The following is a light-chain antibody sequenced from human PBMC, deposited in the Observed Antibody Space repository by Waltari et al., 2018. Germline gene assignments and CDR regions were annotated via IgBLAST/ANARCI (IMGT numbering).Light chain of an antibody. CDR1: QNIANN. Sequence: EIVMTQSPAAVSLSPGERATLSCRASQNIANNLAWYQHKGGQAPRLLIYDASTRATGIPVRFSGSGSGTEFTLSISSLQTEDFAVYFCQQYDDWPAYSFGQRTKLEIK. J-gene: IGKJ2*01. CDR2: DAS. V-gene: IGKV3-15*01. CDR3: QQYDDWPAYS.